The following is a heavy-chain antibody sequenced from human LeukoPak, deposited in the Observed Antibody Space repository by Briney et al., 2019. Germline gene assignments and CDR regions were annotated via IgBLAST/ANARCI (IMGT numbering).Heavy chain of an antibody. CDR2: IYTSGST. Sequence: SETLSPTCTVSGGSISSYYWSWIRQPAGKGLEWIGRIYTSGSTNYNPSLKSRVTMSVDTSKNQFSLKLSSVTAADTAVYYCAREYDFWSGYPGFDYWGQGTLVTVSS. D-gene: IGHD3-3*01. J-gene: IGHJ4*02. CDR3: AREYDFWSGYPGFDY. CDR1: GGSISSYY. V-gene: IGHV4-4*07.